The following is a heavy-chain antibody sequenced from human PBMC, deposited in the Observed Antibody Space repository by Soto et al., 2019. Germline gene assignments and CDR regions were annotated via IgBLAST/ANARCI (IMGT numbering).Heavy chain of an antibody. D-gene: IGHD4-17*01. CDR2: ISYDGSNK. J-gene: IGHJ6*02. CDR3: ARGGLDYGEYDPNYYYGMDV. V-gene: IGHV3-30-3*01. Sequence: QVQLVESGGGVVQPGRSLRLSCAASGFTFSSYAMHWVRQAPGKGLEWVAVISYDGSNKYYADSVKGRFTISRDNSKNTXYXXMNSLRAEDTAVYYCARGGLDYGEYDPNYYYGMDVWGQGTTVTVSS. CDR1: GFTFSSYA.